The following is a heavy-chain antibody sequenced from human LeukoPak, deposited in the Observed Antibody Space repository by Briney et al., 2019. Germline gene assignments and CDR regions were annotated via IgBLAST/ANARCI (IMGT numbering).Heavy chain of an antibody. CDR2: ISYDGNNK. Sequence: GGSLRLSCAASGFTFSSYAMHWVRQAPGKGLEWVAVISYDGNNKYYADSVKGRFTISRDSSKNTLYLQMNSLRAEDTAVYYCARDRVQLWNYGMDVWGQGTTVTVSS. V-gene: IGHV3-30-3*01. D-gene: IGHD5-18*01. CDR3: ARDRVQLWNYGMDV. CDR1: GFTFSSYA. J-gene: IGHJ6*02.